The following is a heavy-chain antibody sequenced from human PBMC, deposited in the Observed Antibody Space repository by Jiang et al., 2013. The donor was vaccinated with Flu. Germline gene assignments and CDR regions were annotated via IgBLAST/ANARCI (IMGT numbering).Heavy chain of an antibody. J-gene: IGHJ4*02. Sequence: QLLESGGGLVQPGGSLRLSCAASGFTFSSYEMNWVRQAPGKGLEWVSYISSSGSTIYYADSVKGRFTISRDNAKNSLYLQMNSLRAEDTAVYYCARKVVERGYFDYWGQGTLVTVSS. CDR3: ARKVVERGYFDY. CDR2: ISSSGSTI. D-gene: IGHD3-22*01. CDR1: GFTFSSYE. V-gene: IGHV3-48*03.